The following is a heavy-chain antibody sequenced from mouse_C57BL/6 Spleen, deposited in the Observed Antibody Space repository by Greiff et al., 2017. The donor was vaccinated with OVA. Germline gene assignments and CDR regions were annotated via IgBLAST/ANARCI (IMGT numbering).Heavy chain of an antibody. CDR2: IRNKANGYTT. CDR3: ARRGYYGSSYDFDY. J-gene: IGHJ2*01. CDR1: GFTFTDYY. Sequence: EVKVVESGGGLVQPGGSLSLSCAASGFTFTDYYMSWVRQPPGKALEWLGFIRNKANGYTTEYSASVKGRFTISRDNSQSILYLQMNALRAEDSATYYCARRGYYGSSYDFDYWGQGTTLTVSS. D-gene: IGHD1-1*01. V-gene: IGHV7-3*01.